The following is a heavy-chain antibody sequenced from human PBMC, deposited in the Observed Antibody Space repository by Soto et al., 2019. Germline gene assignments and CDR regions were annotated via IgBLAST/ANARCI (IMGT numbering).Heavy chain of an antibody. Sequence: GGSLRLSCEASGFTFRSFGMHWVRQAPGKGLEWVAIIWYDGSNKYYADSVKGRFTISRDNFKNTLYLQMNSLRAEDTAVYYCAKDHRYSGTYGYSELGYWGQGTLVTVSS. CDR1: GFTFRSFG. J-gene: IGHJ4*02. CDR3: AKDHRYSGTYGYSELGY. CDR2: IWYDGSNK. D-gene: IGHD1-26*01. V-gene: IGHV3-30*02.